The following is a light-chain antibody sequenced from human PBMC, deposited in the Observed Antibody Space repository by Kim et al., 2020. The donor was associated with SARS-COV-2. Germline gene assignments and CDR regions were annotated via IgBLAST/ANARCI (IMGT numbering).Light chain of an antibody. CDR1: RGVGSH. J-gene: IGKJ2*01. CDR2: GAS. Sequence: VSPGERAAPSGRASRGVGSHLAWYQQRPGQAPRLLIYGASTRASGIPARFSGSGSGTEFTLTISSLQSEDFAVYYCQQYNNWPSYTFGQGTKLEIK. V-gene: IGKV3-15*01. CDR3: QQYNNWPSYT.